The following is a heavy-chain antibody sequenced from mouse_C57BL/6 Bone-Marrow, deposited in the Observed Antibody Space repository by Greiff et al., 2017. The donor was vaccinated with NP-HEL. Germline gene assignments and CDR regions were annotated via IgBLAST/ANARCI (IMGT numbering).Heavy chain of an antibody. V-gene: IGHV1-64*01. CDR3: ARRSGGYSWFAY. J-gene: IGHJ3*01. D-gene: IGHD1-1*02. CDR1: GYTFTSYW. CDR2: IHPNSGST. Sequence: QVQLQQPGAELVKPGASVKLSCKASGYTFTSYWMHWVKQRPGQGLEWIGMIHPNSGSTNYNEKFKSKATLTVDKSSSTAYMQLSSLTSEDSAVYYCARRSGGYSWFAYWGQGTLVTVSA.